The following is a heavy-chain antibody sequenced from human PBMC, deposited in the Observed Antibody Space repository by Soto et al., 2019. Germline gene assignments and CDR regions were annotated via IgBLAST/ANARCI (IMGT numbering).Heavy chain of an antibody. CDR2: ISGSGDST. V-gene: IGHV3-23*01. J-gene: IGHJ1*01. CDR3: AKGVPGIAVAGTGYFQH. CDR1: GFTFSSYA. Sequence: EVQLLESGGGLVQPGGSLRLSCAASGFTFSSYAMSWVRQAPGKGLEWVSGISGSGDSTYYADSVKGRFTISRDNSKNTLYLQMNSLRAEDTAVYYCAKGVPGIAVAGTGYFQHWGQGTPVTVSS. D-gene: IGHD6-19*01.